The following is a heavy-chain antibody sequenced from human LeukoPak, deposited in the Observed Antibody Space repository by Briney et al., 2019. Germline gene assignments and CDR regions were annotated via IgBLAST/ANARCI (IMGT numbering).Heavy chain of an antibody. CDR2: IDPNSGVT. CDR3: ARRWPHSSGYYLFDY. D-gene: IGHD3-22*01. CDR1: RYTFTGYN. Sequence: ASVKVSCKASRYTFTGYNMHWVRQAPGQGLEWMGWIDPNSGVTHYAQKFQGRVTMTRDTSISTAYMELSRLRPDDTAVYYCARRWPHSSGYYLFDYWGQGTLVTVSS. V-gene: IGHV1-2*02. J-gene: IGHJ4*02.